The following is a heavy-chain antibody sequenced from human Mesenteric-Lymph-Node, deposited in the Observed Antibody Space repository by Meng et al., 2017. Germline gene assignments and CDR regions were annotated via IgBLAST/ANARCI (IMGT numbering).Heavy chain of an antibody. CDR1: GYTFTTYW. V-gene: IGHV5-51*01. J-gene: IGHJ4*02. D-gene: IGHD4-17*01. CDR3: ATIPLNGDYDY. CDR2: ISPGGSDA. Sequence: GESLKISCKVSGYTFTTYWIGWVRQMPGKGLECMGIISPGGSDARYSPSFQGQVTISADKSISTAYLQWGSLKASDSAMYFCATIPLNGDYDYWGPGTLVTVSS.